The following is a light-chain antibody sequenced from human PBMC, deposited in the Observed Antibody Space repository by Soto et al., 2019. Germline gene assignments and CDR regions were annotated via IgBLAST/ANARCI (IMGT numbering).Light chain of an antibody. CDR3: QQRSNWPLT. CDR1: QSVSSY. J-gene: IGKJ4*01. V-gene: IGKV3-11*01. CDR2: DAF. Sequence: EIVMTQSPGTLSVSPGERATLSCRASQSVSSYLAWYRQKPGQAPRLLTYDAFNRATGVPARFSGSGSGTDFTLTISSLEPEDFAVYYCQQRSNWPLTFGGGTKVDIK.